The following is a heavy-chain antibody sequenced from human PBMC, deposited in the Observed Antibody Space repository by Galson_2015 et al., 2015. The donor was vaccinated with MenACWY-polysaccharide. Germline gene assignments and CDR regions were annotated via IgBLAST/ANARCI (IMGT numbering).Heavy chain of an antibody. J-gene: IGHJ6*03. Sequence: SETLSLTCPVSGDSMSIGGYHWGWLRQPPGKGLEWVGSVSYTGSIYFNPSLNSRVTTSVDTSKNQFSLRLSSVTAADTAIYYCVRHSPPLGPKGYLDVWGTGTTVTVSS. CDR2: VSYTGSI. V-gene: IGHV4-39*01. CDR3: VRHSPPLGPKGYLDV. CDR1: GDSMSIGGYH.